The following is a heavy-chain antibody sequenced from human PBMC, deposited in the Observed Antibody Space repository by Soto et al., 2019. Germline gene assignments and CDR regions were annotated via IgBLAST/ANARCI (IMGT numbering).Heavy chain of an antibody. CDR3: ARGSSIASQND. J-gene: IGHJ4*02. Sequence: GGSLRLSCAASGFTFSSYAMHWVRQAPGKRLEWVAVISYDGSNKYYADSVKGRFTISRDNSKNTLYLQMNSLRAEDTAVYYCARGSSIASQNDWGQGTLVTVSS. CDR2: ISYDGSNK. D-gene: IGHD6-6*01. V-gene: IGHV3-30-3*01. CDR1: GFTFSSYA.